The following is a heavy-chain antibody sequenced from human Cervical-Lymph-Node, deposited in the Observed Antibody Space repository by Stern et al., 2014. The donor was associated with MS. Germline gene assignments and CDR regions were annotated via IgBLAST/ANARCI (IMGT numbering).Heavy chain of an antibody. Sequence: EVQLVESGADVKKPGESLRISCEASGYKFTNNWIGWVRQMPGKGLEWLGIIYPGDSETIYSPSFQGQVTILVDKSNTTAYLQWSSLKASDTALYYCARRGHGYMGIDYWGQGTPVTVSS. CDR2: IYPGDSET. CDR1: GYKFTNNW. J-gene: IGHJ4*02. D-gene: IGHD5-24*01. CDR3: ARRGHGYMGIDY. V-gene: IGHV5-51*01.